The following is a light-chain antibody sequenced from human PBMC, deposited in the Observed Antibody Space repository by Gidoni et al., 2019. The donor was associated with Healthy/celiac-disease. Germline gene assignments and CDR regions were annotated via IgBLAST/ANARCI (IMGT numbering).Light chain of an antibody. J-gene: IGLJ1*01. Sequence: QSALTQPASVSGSPGQSIPLSCTGTSSDVGGYNYVSWYQQHPGKAPKLMIYDVSNRPSGVSNRFSGSKSGNTASLTISGLQAEDEADYYCSSYTSSSLSYVFGTGTKVTVL. CDR2: DVS. V-gene: IGLV2-14*03. CDR3: SSYTSSSLSYV. CDR1: SSDVGGYNY.